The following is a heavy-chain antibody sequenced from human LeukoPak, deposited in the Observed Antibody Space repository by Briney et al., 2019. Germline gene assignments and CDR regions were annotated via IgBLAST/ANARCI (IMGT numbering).Heavy chain of an antibody. J-gene: IGHJ4*02. Sequence: GGSLRLSCEASGISSDDYGMSWVRQAPGKGLEWVSGINWDGGATSYADSVKGRFTISRDNANNSLYPQMNSLRAEDTAFYYCARDLSSTWYSLAYWGQGTLVTVSS. CDR3: ARDLSSTWYSLAY. D-gene: IGHD2-2*01. CDR2: INWDGGAT. V-gene: IGHV3-20*04. CDR1: GISSDDYG.